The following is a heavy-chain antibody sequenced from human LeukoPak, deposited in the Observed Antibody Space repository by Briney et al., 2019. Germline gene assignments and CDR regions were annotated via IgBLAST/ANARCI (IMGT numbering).Heavy chain of an antibody. Sequence: ASVKVSCKASGYTFNNYGIIWVRQAPGQGREWMGWISTYNGNTNYAQNFQGRVTMTTDTSTSTAYMELRSLRSDDTAVYCCARVSSGWSYYFDHWSQGTLVTVSS. CDR2: ISTYNGNT. CDR1: GYTFNNYG. D-gene: IGHD6-19*01. V-gene: IGHV1-18*01. CDR3: ARVSSGWSYYFDH. J-gene: IGHJ4*02.